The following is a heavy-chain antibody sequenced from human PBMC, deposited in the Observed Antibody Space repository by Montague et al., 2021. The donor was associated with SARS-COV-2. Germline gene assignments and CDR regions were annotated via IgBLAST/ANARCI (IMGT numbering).Heavy chain of an antibody. CDR3: ARVDSSGPGEY. V-gene: IGHV4-61*05. CDR1: GVSISSRSFY. CDR2: ISDSGST. D-gene: IGHD3-22*01. J-gene: IGHJ4*02. Sequence: SETLSLTCTVSGVSISSRSFYWAWIRQPPVKGLEWVGYISDSGSTKYNPSLQSRVTISVDTARNQFSLKLLSVTAAGTAFYYCARVDSSGPGEYWGQGILVSVSS.